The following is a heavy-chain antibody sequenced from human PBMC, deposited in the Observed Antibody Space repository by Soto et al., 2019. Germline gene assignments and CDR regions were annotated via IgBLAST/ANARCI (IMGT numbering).Heavy chain of an antibody. Sequence: QVQLVQSGAEVKKPGASVKVSCKASGYTFTSYAMHWVRQAPGQRLEWMGWISAGNVNTKYSQKLQGRVTITRDTSASTDYMELSSLRSEDTAVYYCARVGRRSDLWSGYYRSDQTDEYFQHWGQGTLVTVSS. V-gene: IGHV1-3*01. D-gene: IGHD3-3*01. CDR1: GYTFTSYA. CDR2: ISAGNVNT. CDR3: ARVGRRSDLWSGYYRSDQTDEYFQH. J-gene: IGHJ1*01.